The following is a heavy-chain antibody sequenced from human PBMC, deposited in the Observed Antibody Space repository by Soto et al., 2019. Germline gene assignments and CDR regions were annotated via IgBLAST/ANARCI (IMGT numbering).Heavy chain of an antibody. CDR2: ISYDGSNK. CDR1: GFTFSNYG. D-gene: IGHD1-26*01. CDR3: AKVGFSGSSTYYYYYGMDV. Sequence: QVQLVESGGGVVXXXXSLRLSCAASGFTFSNYGMHWVRQAPGKGLEWVAVISYDGSNKYHADSVKGRFTISRDNSKNTLYLQMNSLRAEDTAVYYCAKVGFSGSSTYYYYYGMDVWGQGTTVTVSS. V-gene: IGHV3-30*18. J-gene: IGHJ6*02.